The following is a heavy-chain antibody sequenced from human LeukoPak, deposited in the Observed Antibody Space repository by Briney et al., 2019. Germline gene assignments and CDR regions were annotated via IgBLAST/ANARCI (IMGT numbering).Heavy chain of an antibody. V-gene: IGHV4-4*02. D-gene: IGHD6-19*01. CDR2: IYHSGST. CDR3: ASSTGYSSGWYSDY. Sequence: SGTLSLTCAVSGGSISSSNWWSWVRQPPGKGLEWIGEIYHSGSTNYNPSLKSRVTISVDKSKNQFSLKLSSVTAADTAVYYCASSTGYSSGWYSDYWGQGTLVTVSS. J-gene: IGHJ4*02. CDR1: GGSISSSNW.